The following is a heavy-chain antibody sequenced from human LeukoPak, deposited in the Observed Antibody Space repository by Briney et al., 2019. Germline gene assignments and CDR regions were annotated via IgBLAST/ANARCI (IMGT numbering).Heavy chain of an antibody. J-gene: IGHJ1*01. CDR2: MYYSGST. D-gene: IGHD6-19*01. CDR3: ARLDSSGCLSV. CDR1: GGSNSGYS. Sequence: SETLSLTCTVSGGSNSGYSWTWIRQPPGKGLEWIGYMYYSGSTKYNPSLRSRVTISVDTSKNQISLKVNSVTAADTAVYYCARLDSSGCLSVWGQGTLVTVSS. V-gene: IGHV4-59*08.